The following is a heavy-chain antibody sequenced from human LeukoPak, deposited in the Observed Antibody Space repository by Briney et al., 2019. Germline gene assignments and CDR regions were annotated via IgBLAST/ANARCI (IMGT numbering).Heavy chain of an antibody. CDR3: ASHSSSWYGFDH. D-gene: IGHD6-13*01. Sequence: GGSLRLSCAASGFTVSSNHMSWVRQAPGKGLEWVSVIYSGGSTYYADSVKGRFTISRDNSKDTLYLQMNSLRAEDTAVYYCASHSSSWYGFDHWGQGTLVTVSS. J-gene: IGHJ4*02. CDR1: GFTVSSNH. CDR2: IYSGGST. V-gene: IGHV3-53*01.